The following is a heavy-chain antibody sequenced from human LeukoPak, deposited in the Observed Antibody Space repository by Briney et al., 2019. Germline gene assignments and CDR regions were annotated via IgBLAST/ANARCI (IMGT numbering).Heavy chain of an antibody. D-gene: IGHD3-10*01. CDR3: ARESATMVRGVIGWFDP. CDR1: GGTFSSYA. CDR2: IIPIFGTA. V-gene: IGHV1-69*06. Sequence: ASVKVSCKASGGTFSSYAISWVRQAPGQGLEWMGGIIPIFGTANYAQKFQGRVTITADKSTSTAYMELSSLRSEDTAVYYCARESATMVRGVIGWFDPWGQGTLVTVSS. J-gene: IGHJ5*02.